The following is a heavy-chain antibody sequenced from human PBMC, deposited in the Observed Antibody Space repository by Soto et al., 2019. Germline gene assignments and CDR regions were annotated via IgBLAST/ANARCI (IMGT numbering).Heavy chain of an antibody. V-gene: IGHV3-23*01. Sequence: GGSLRLSCAASGFTFSSYAMSWVRQAPGKGLEWVSAISGSGGSTYYADSVKGRFTISRDNSKNTLYLQMNSLRAEDTAVYYCAKKAPGGTPYYYYYGMDVWGQGTTVTVSS. J-gene: IGHJ6*02. D-gene: IGHD1-1*01. CDR2: ISGSGGST. CDR3: AKKAPGGTPYYYYYGMDV. CDR1: GFTFSSYA.